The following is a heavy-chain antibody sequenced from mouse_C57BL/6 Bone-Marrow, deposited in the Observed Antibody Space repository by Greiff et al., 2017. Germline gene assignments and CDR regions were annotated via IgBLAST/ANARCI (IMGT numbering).Heavy chain of an antibody. J-gene: IGHJ2*01. CDR1: GYSITSGYY. CDR3: AREGAYYSNYDY. V-gene: IGHV3-6*01. D-gene: IGHD2-5*01. CDR2: ISYDGSN. Sequence: VQLKHSGPGLVKPSQSLSLTCSVTGYSITSGYYWNWIRQFPGNKLEWMGYISYDGSNNYNPSLKNRISITRDTSKNQFFLKLNSVTTEDTATYYCAREGAYYSNYDYWGQGTTLTVSS.